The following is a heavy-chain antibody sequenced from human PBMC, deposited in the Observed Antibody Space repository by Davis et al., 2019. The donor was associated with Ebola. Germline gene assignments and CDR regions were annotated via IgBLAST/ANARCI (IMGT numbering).Heavy chain of an antibody. CDR1: GGTFSSYA. V-gene: IGHV1-69*04. Sequence: SVKVSCKASGGTFSSYAISWVRQAPGQGLELMGTIIPILGIANYAQKFQGRVTMTRDTSTSTVYMELSSLRSEDTAVYYCASTPSGWLRSGYFDYWGQGTLVTVSS. CDR2: IIPILGIA. D-gene: IGHD5-24*01. J-gene: IGHJ4*02. CDR3: ASTPSGWLRSGYFDY.